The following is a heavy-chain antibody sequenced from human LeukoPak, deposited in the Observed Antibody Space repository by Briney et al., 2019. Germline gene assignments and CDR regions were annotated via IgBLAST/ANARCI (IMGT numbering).Heavy chain of an antibody. CDR1: GFTFSSYA. D-gene: IGHD3-22*01. CDR3: AKDYYDSIYLDH. J-gene: IGHJ5*02. V-gene: IGHV3-23*01. CDR2: ISGSGGST. Sequence: GGSLRLSCAASGFTFSSYAMSWVRQAPGKGLEWVSAISGSGGSTYYADSVKGRFTLSRDNSKNTLYLQMNSLRAEDTAVYYCAKDYYDSIYLDHWGQGTLVTVSS.